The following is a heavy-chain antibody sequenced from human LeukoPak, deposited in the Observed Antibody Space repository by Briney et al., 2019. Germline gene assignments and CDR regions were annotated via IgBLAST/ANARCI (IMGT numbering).Heavy chain of an antibody. V-gene: IGHV1-46*01. CDR2: ISPSGGST. CDR3: ARESTAMVYSYYYYGMDV. CDR1: GYTFTSYY. J-gene: IGHJ6*02. Sequence: ASVKVSCKASGYTFTSYYMHWVRQAPGQGLEWMGIISPSGGSTSYAQKFQGRVTMTRDTSTSTVYMELSSLRSEDTAVYYCARESTAMVYSYYYYGMDVWGQGTTVTVSS. D-gene: IGHD5-18*01.